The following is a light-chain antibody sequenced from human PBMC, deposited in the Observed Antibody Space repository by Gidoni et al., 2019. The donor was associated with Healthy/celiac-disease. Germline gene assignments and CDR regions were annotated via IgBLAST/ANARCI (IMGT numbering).Light chain of an antibody. Sequence: DIQMSQSPSSLSASVGDRVTITCRASQIISSYLNWYQQKPGKAPKLLIYAASSLQSGVPSRFSGSGSGTDFTLTISSLQPEDFATYYCQQSYSNSWTFGQGTKVEIK. J-gene: IGKJ1*01. CDR1: QIISSY. V-gene: IGKV1-39*01. CDR2: AAS. CDR3: QQSYSNSWT.